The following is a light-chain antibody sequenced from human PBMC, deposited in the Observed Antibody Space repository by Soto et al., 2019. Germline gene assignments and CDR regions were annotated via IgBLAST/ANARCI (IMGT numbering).Light chain of an antibody. J-gene: IGKJ1*01. V-gene: IGKV3-20*01. CDR1: QSFISSY. CDR2: GSS. CDR3: QQYGSSPWT. Sequence: EIVLTQSPGTLSLSPGERATLSCRASQSFISSYFACHXQKPGQXXXXLIVGSSSSATGIPDRCSGRGSGTDFTLTISRLEPEDVAVYYCQQYGSSPWTFGQGTKVDIK.